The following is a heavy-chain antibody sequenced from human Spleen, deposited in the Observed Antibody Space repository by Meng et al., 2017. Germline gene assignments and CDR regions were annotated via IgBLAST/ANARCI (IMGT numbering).Heavy chain of an antibody. D-gene: IGHD6-19*01. CDR1: GYSFATYW. CDR2: VYPDDSDT. J-gene: IGHJ3*02. V-gene: IGHV5-51*01. Sequence: GESLKISCKTSGYSFATYWIGWVRQMPGKGLEWMGIVYPDDSDTRYSPSFQGQVTISADKSISTAYLQWSSLKASDTAMYYCAQSGDSSGWYSAFDIWGQGTMVTVSS. CDR3: AQSGDSSGWYSAFDI.